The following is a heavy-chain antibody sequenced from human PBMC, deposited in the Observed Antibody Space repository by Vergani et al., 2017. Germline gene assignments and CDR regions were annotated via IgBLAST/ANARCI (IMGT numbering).Heavy chain of an antibody. CDR2: IKQDGSEK. V-gene: IGHV3-7*03. CDR1: GFTFSSYW. CDR3: ARDAILTPTVTTSGGNYYYYYGMDV. J-gene: IGHJ6*02. Sequence: EVQLVESGGGLVQPGGSLRLSCAASGFTFSSYWMSWVRQAPGKGLEWVANIKQDGSEKYYVDSVKGRFTISRDNAKNSLYLQMNSLRAEDTAVYYCARDAILTPTVTTSGGNYYYYYGMDVWGQGTTVTVSS. D-gene: IGHD4-11*01.